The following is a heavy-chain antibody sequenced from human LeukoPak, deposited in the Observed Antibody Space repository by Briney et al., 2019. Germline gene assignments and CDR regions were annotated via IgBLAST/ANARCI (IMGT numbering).Heavy chain of an antibody. V-gene: IGHV1-18*01. CDR2: ISAYNGYT. J-gene: IGHJ4*02. CDR3: TREPKSLADLFFIDY. D-gene: IGHD3-10*01. CDR1: GFDFTSYG. Sequence: ASVKVSCKASGFDFTSYGISWVRQAPGQGLEWMGWISAYNGYTHYAQKLQGRVTLTTDTSASTAYMELRSLTSDDTAVYYCTREPKSLADLFFIDYWGQGTLVTVSS.